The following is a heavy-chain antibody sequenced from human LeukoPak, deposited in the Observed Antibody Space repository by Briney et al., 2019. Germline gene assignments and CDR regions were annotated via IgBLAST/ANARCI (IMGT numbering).Heavy chain of an antibody. V-gene: IGHV3-48*03. CDR1: GFTFSRYW. CDR3: AIEAVYYDILTGYYTGYYGMDV. D-gene: IGHD3-9*01. CDR2: IRSSGGTI. J-gene: IGHJ6*02. Sequence: PGGSLRLSCAASGFTFSRYWMNWVRQAPGKGMEWVSYIRSSGGTIYYADSVKGRFTISRDNAKNSLYLQMNSLRAEDTAVYYRAIEAVYYDILTGYYTGYYGMDVWGQGTTVTVSS.